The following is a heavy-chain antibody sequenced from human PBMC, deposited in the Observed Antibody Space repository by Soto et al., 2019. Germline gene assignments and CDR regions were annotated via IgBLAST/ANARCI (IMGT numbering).Heavy chain of an antibody. J-gene: IGHJ6*02. V-gene: IGHV3-48*02. CDR3: ASLLLWFGSFMDV. CDR1: GFTLSSYS. CDR2: ISSSSTI. Sequence: GGSLRLSCAASGFTLSSYSMNWVRQAPGKGLEWVSYISSSSTIYYADSVKGRFTISRDNAKNSLYLQMNSLRDEDTAVYYCASLLLWFGSFMDVWGQGTTVTVSS. D-gene: IGHD3-10*01.